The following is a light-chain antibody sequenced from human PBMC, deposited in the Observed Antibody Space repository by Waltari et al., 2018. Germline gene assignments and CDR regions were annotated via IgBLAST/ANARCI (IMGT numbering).Light chain of an antibody. V-gene: IGKV1-5*03. CDR3: QEYDSHWS. J-gene: IGKJ1*01. CDR1: QGIGRW. Sequence: DIQLTQSPSTLSASVGDRVTLTCRDSQGIGRWLAWYQQKPGKTPDLLIYKASSLERGVPSRFSGSGSGTEFTLTITGLQPLDVATYYCQEYDSHWSFGQGTKVEIK. CDR2: KAS.